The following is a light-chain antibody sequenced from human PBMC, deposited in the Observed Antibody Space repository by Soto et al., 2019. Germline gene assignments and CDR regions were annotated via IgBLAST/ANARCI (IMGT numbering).Light chain of an antibody. Sequence: DIQMTQSPSSLSASVGDRVTITCQASQNINNYLNWYQQKPGKAPKLLIYDASSLESGVPSRFSGSGSGTEFTLTISSLQPDDFATYYCQQYSSYSPAFGQGTKVDI. CDR2: DAS. V-gene: IGKV1-5*01. CDR3: QQYSSYSPA. CDR1: QNINNY. J-gene: IGKJ1*01.